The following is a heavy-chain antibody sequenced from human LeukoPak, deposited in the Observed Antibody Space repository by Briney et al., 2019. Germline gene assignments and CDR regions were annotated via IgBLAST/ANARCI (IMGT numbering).Heavy chain of an antibody. CDR3: ARAISGWYLGYFDY. Sequence: PGGSLRLSCAPPRFISSNDATNGVRQPPGKGLEWVSAISGGGGTYYADSVKGRFTISRDNSKNTMYLQMNSLRAEDTAVYYCARAISGWYLGYFDYWGQGTLVTVSS. D-gene: IGHD6-19*01. CDR1: RFISSNDA. J-gene: IGHJ4*02. CDR2: ISGGGGT. V-gene: IGHV3-23*01.